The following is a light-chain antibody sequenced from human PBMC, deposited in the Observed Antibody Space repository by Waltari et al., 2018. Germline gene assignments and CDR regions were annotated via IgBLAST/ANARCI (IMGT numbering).Light chain of an antibody. CDR1: KIGTCR. V-gene: IGLV3-21*04. J-gene: IGLJ1*01. Sequence: SYVVTQPPSVSVAPGEPATITCGGDKIGTCRVDWYQQQAGQATVLVIFYDRDRPTGIPDRFSGSNSGNTATLTISRVEAGDEARYYCHVWHPHVDPGVFGTGTEVTVL. CDR3: HVWHPHVDPGV. CDR2: YDR.